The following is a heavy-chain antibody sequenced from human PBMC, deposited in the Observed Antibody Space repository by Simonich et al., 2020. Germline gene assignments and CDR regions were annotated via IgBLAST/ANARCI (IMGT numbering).Heavy chain of an antibody. D-gene: IGHD6-19*01. Sequence: EVQLVESGGGLVKPEGSLRLSCAASGFTFSSYSMNWVRQAPGKGLGWVSSISSSSSYIYYADSVKGRFTISRDNAKNSLYLQMNSLRAEDTAVYYCARWIAVAGTGAYGMDVWGQGTTVTVSS. CDR2: ISSSSSYI. CDR3: ARWIAVAGTGAYGMDV. J-gene: IGHJ6*02. CDR1: GFTFSSYS. V-gene: IGHV3-21*01.